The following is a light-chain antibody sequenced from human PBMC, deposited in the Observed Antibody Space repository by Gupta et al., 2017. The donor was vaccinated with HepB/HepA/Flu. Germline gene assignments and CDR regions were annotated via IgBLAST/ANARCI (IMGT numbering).Light chain of an antibody. CDR1: QSLSSY. Sequence: EIVLTQSPAPLSLFPGERATLSCRSSQSLSSYLAWYQQTPGQAPRLLIYDASNRATGIPARFSGSGSGTDFTLTISSLEPEDFAVYYCQQRSNWPSTFGQGTRLEIK. CDR3: QQRSNWPST. V-gene: IGKV3-11*01. CDR2: DAS. J-gene: IGKJ5*01.